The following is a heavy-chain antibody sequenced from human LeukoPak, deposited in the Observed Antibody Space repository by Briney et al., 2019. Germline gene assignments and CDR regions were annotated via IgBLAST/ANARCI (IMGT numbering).Heavy chain of an antibody. CDR3: ARLDSGDHGNIPH. Sequence: PSETLSLTCTVSGGSLSPYYWTWIRQPPGKGLEWIGYIYHTGTTRYNPSLNSRVTISVETSKNQFSLRLNSVTAADTAIYYRARLDSGDHGNIPHWGQGTLVTVSS. CDR1: GGSLSPYY. CDR2: IYHTGTT. V-gene: IGHV4-59*08. J-gene: IGHJ1*01. D-gene: IGHD1-26*01.